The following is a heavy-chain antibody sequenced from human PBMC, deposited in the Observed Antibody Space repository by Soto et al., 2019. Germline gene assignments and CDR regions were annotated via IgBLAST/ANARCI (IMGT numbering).Heavy chain of an antibody. CDR3: TRDGLYGGGFDF. D-gene: IGHD1-26*01. Sequence: EVQLVESGGGLVKPGESLRLSCAASGFTFINAWMSWVRQAPGKGLEWVGRIRSNAHAGTTDYGAPGNVRFAISRDDSKSTVFLEMNSLKTDDTAVYYSTRDGLYGGGFDFWGQGTLVTVSS. CDR1: GFTFINAW. CDR2: IRSNAHAGTT. V-gene: IGHV3-15*01. J-gene: IGHJ4*02.